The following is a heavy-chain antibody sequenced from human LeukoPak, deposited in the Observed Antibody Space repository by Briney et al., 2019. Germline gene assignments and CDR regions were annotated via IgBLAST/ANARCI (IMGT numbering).Heavy chain of an antibody. Sequence: GESLRVSCAVSGFTFSIYWMSWVRQAPGKGLEWVANINQDGSAKYYVDSVKGRFTISRDNAKNSLFLQMNSLRAEDTAVYYCARAGTTGSVDFWGQGTLVTVSS. V-gene: IGHV3-7*01. D-gene: IGHD4-17*01. CDR3: ARAGTTGSVDF. CDR2: INQDGSAK. J-gene: IGHJ4*02. CDR1: GFTFSIYW.